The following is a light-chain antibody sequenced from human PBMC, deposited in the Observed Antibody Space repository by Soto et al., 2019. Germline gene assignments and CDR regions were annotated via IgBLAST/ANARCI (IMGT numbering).Light chain of an antibody. Sequence: QSVLTQPASVSGSLGQSITISCTGTSSDIGGYKYVSWYQQHPGKAPKLIIFEVRNRPSGVSDRFSGSNSGNTASLTISGLQAEDEADYYCTSYSRYRVLVFGGGTK. CDR2: EVR. J-gene: IGLJ3*02. CDR3: TSYSRYRVLV. V-gene: IGLV2-14*01. CDR1: SSDIGGYKY.